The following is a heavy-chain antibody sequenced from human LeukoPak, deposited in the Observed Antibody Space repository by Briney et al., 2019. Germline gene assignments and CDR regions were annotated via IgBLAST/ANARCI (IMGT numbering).Heavy chain of an antibody. D-gene: IGHD6-13*01. J-gene: IGHJ5*02. Sequence: TSETLSLTCTVSGGSISSSSYYWGWIRQPPGKGLEWIGSIYYSGSTYYNPSPKSRVTISVDTSKNQFSLKLNSVTAADTAVYYCAREGDGSSVGWFDPWGQGTLVTVSS. V-gene: IGHV4-39*07. CDR3: AREGDGSSVGWFDP. CDR2: IYYSGST. CDR1: GGSISSSSYY.